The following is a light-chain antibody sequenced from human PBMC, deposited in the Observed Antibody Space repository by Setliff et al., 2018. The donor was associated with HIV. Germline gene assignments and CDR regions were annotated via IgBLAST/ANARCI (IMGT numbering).Light chain of an antibody. CDR2: EVS. Sequence: QSALTQPASVSGSPGQSITISCTGTSSDVGGYSYVSWYQQHPGKAPKLMIYEVSNRPSGVPNRFSGSKSGNTASLTISGLQAEDEADYYCNSYTTTSTHVLFGGGTKVTVL. CDR3: NSYTTTSTHVL. V-gene: IGLV2-14*01. CDR1: SSDVGGYSY. J-gene: IGLJ2*01.